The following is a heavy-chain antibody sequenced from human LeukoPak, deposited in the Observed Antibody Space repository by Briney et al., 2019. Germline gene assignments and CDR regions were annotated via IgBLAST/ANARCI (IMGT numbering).Heavy chain of an antibody. V-gene: IGHV1-2*02. J-gene: IGHJ4*02. D-gene: IGHD4-17*01. CDR3: ARVPDYGDYVGLYYFDY. CDR2: INPNSGGT. CDR1: GYTFTGYY. Sequence: ASVTVSCKASGYTFTGYYMHWVRQAPGQGLEWMGWINPNSGGTNYAQKFQGRVTMTRDTSISTAYMELSRLRSDDTAVYYCARVPDYGDYVGLYYFDYWGQGTLVTVSS.